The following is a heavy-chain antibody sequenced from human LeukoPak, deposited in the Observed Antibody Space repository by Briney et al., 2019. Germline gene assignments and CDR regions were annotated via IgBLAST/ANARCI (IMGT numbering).Heavy chain of an antibody. V-gene: IGHV1-69*01. CDR2: IIPIFGTA. Sequence: SVKVSCKASGGTFSSYAISWVRQAPGQGLEWMGGIIPIFGTANYAQKFQGRVTITADESTSTAYMELSSLRSEDTAVYYCARGGGQQLVLWFDPWGQGTLVTVSS. CDR3: ARGGGQQLVLWFDP. CDR1: GGTFSSYA. J-gene: IGHJ5*02. D-gene: IGHD6-13*01.